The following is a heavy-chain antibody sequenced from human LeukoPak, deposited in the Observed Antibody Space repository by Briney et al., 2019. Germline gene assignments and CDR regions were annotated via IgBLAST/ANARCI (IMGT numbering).Heavy chain of an antibody. CDR3: ARGGSSSWYFDWFDP. CDR2: ISYDGSNK. CDR1: GFTFSSYA. J-gene: IGHJ5*02. V-gene: IGHV3-30-3*01. Sequence: GGSLRLSCAASGFTFSSYAMHWVRQAPGKGLEWVAVISYDGSNKYYADSVKGRFTISRDNSKNTLYLQMNSLRAEDTAVYYCARGGSSSWYFDWFDPWGQGTPVTVSS. D-gene: IGHD6-13*01.